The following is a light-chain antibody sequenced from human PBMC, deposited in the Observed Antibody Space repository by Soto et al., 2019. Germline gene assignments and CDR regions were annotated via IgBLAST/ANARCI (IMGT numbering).Light chain of an antibody. CDR1: QSVSSSY. J-gene: IGKJ1*01. V-gene: IGKV3-20*01. CDR2: GAS. CDR3: QQYGSSPGT. Sequence: EIVLTQSPGTLSLSPGERATLSCRASQSVSSSYLAWYQQKPRQAPRLLIYGASSRATGIPDRFSGSGSGTDFTLTISRLEPEDFAVYYCQQYGSSPGTFGQGTKVEIK.